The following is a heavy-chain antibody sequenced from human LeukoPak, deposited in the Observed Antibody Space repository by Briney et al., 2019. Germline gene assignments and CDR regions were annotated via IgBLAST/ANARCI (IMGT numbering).Heavy chain of an antibody. CDR2: IKQDGSKE. V-gene: IGHV3-7*01. Sequence: GGSLRLSCVASGFPFSSYWMTWVRQAPGKGLEWVANIKQDGSKESYVDSVKGRFTISRDNAKNSLYLQMNSLRAEDTAVYYCTRDRSVGNWFDPWGQGTLVTVSS. CDR1: GFPFSSYW. D-gene: IGHD2-2*01. J-gene: IGHJ5*02. CDR3: TRDRSVGNWFDP.